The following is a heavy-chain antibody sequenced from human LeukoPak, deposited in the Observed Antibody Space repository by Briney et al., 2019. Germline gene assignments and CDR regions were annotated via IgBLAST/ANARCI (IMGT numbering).Heavy chain of an antibody. CDR1: GGSFSGYY. V-gene: IGHV4-34*01. CDR3: AREIVYSSSWTGKFDY. D-gene: IGHD6-13*01. Sequence: SETLSLTCAVYGGSFSGYYWSWIRQPPGKGLEWIGEINHSGSTNYNPSLKSRVTISVDASKNQFSLKLSSVTAADTAVYYCAREIVYSSSWTGKFDYWGQGTLVTVSS. CDR2: INHSGST. J-gene: IGHJ4*02.